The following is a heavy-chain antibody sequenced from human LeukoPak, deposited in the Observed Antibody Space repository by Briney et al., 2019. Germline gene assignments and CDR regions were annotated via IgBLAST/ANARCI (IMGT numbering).Heavy chain of an antibody. CDR1: GFIFDDYA. J-gene: IGHJ4*02. V-gene: IGHV3-43D*03. Sequence: PGGSLRLSCAASGFIFDDYAMNWVRPAPGKGLEWVSLISWDGASTYYADSVKGRFTTSRDNSKNSLYLQLNSLRAEDTALYYCAKDKAIAVAGTNTAATLDSWGQGTLVTVSS. CDR3: AKDKAIAVAGTNTAATLDS. D-gene: IGHD6-19*01. CDR2: ISWDGAST.